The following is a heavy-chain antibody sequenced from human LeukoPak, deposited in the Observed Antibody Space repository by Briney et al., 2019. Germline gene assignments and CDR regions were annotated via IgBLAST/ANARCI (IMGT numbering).Heavy chain of an antibody. CDR1: GFTFSKDT. CDR2: MGSNGDST. CDR3: ARAVNYYDSSGYLFDY. Sequence: AGSLTLSCAPYGFTFSKDTMEWVRQPPGKGQEYVSTMGSNGDSTYYANSVKGRFTISRDNSRTTIYLQMGSMRLEDMAVYYCARAVNYYDSSGYLFDYWGQGILVTVSS. V-gene: IGHV3-64*01. D-gene: IGHD3-22*01. J-gene: IGHJ4*02.